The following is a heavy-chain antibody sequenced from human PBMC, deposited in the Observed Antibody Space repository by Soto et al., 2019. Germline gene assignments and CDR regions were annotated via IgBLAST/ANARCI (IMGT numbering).Heavy chain of an antibody. CDR3: ARWIYLDY. D-gene: IGHD5-12*01. J-gene: IGHJ1*01. Sequence: PGGSLRLSCAASGFSFGSYALSWVRQAPGKGLEWVSTISGSDGKTFYADSVKGRFSISRDTSQSTLYLQMNSLRADDTAMYYCARWIYLDYWCQGTRVTVSS. V-gene: IGHV3-23*01. CDR1: GFSFGSYA. CDR2: ISGSDGKT.